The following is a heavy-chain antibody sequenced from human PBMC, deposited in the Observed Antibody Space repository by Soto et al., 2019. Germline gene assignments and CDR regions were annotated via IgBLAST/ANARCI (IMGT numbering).Heavy chain of an antibody. J-gene: IGHJ6*02. CDR2: INPNSGGT. CDR1: WYTLTGYH. V-gene: IGHV1-2*04. CDR3: ASSRVRGVYSYYYYYGMDV. D-gene: IGHD3-10*01. Sequence: APVKGSCKASWYTLTGYHMHWGRQAPGQRVGWMGWINPNSGGTNYAQKFQGWVTMTRDTSISTAYMELSRLRSDDTAVYYCASSRVRGVYSYYYYYGMDVWGQGTTVTVSS.